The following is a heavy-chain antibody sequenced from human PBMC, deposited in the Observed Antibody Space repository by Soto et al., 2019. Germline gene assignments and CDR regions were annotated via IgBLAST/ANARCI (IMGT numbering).Heavy chain of an antibody. J-gene: IGHJ4*02. Sequence: QLQESGPGLVKPSQTLSLTCTVPGDAMDSGGYYWSWIRQHPGKGLEWIGYVYYSGSSDYNPSLKSRVEISVDTSKKQFSLELRSVTVADTAVYYCARIVAYCGGDCYTWGQGTLVTVSS. D-gene: IGHD2-21*02. CDR1: GDAMDSGGYY. CDR2: VYYSGSS. V-gene: IGHV4-31*03. CDR3: ARIVAYCGGDCYT.